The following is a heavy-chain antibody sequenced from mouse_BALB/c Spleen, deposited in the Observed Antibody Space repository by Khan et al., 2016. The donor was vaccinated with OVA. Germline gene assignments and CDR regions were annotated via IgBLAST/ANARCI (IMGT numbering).Heavy chain of an antibody. CDR1: GFSLTSYG. V-gene: IGHV2-9*02. CDR3: ARDEWGGNDARDY. Sequence: QVQLKEPGPGLVAPSQSLSITCTVSGFSLTSYGAYWVRQPPGKGLAWLGIIWAGGSTNYNSALMSRLSISKDNSKSQVFSTMNSLHTVHTVIYLCARDEWGGNDARDYWGPGTSVTVSS. D-gene: IGHD2-1*01. CDR2: IWAGGST. J-gene: IGHJ4*01.